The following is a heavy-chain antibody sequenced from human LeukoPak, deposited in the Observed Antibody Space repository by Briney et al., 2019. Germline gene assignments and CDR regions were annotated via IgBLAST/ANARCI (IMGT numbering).Heavy chain of an antibody. D-gene: IGHD5-18*01. CDR1: GGTFSSYA. CDR2: IIPIFGTA. CDR3: ARGPFTWIQLWLGGAFDI. V-gene: IGHV1-69*05. J-gene: IGHJ3*02. Sequence: SVKVSCKASGGTFSSYAISWVRQAPGQGLEWIGGIIPIFGTANYAQKFQGRVTITTDESTSTAYMELSSPRSEDTAVYYCARGPFTWIQLWLGGAFDIWGQGTMVTVSS.